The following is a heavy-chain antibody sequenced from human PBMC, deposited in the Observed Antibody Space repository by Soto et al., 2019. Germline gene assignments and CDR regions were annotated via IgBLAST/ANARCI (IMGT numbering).Heavy chain of an antibody. V-gene: IGHV3-23*01. Sequence: GGSLRLSCADSGFTFSTYAMSWVRQAPGKGLEWVSGISGSGGSTYYADSVKDRFTISRDNSKNTLYLQMNSLRAEDTAVYYCAKGAHTIGYYFDYWGQGTLVTVSS. D-gene: IGHD3-10*01. CDR2: ISGSGGST. CDR1: GFTFSTYA. J-gene: IGHJ4*02. CDR3: AKGAHTIGYYFDY.